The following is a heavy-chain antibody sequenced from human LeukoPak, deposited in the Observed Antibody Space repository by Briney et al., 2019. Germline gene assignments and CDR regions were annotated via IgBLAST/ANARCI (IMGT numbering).Heavy chain of an antibody. D-gene: IGHD5-12*01. CDR2: IYYSGST. CDR3: AREEEYSGYDLKAFDL. CDR1: GASITRGGHY. V-gene: IGHV4-31*03. J-gene: IGHJ3*01. Sequence: SETLSLTCTVSGASITRGGHYWTWVRQHPGKGLEWLGYIYYSGSTHYNPSLKSRVSISVDTSRNQFSLKVNSVTAADTAVYFCAREEEYSGYDLKAFDLWGQGTMVIVSS.